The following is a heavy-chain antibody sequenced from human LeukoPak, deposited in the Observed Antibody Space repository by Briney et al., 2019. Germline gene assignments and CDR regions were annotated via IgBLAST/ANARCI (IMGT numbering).Heavy chain of an antibody. D-gene: IGHD3-22*01. CDR1: GGSFSGYY. Sequence: SETLSLTCAVYGGSFSGYYWSWIRQPPGKGLEWIGEINHSGSTNYNPSLKSRVTISVDTSKNQFSLKLSSVTATDTAVYYCARGGGPHSRGGRPYYYDSSGYSYTFDYWGQGTLVTVSS. V-gene: IGHV4-34*01. CDR3: ARGGGPHSRGGRPYYYDSSGYSYTFDY. CDR2: INHSGST. J-gene: IGHJ4*02.